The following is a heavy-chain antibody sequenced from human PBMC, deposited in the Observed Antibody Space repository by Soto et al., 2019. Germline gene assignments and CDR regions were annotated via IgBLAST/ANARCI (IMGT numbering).Heavy chain of an antibody. CDR3: ARHSVENYGLDV. J-gene: IGHJ6*02. Sequence: TLSLPCTVPGGSISSSSYYWGGIRQPPGKGLEWIGSIYYSGSTYYNPSLKIRLTISVDTSKNQFSLKLSSVTAADTAVYYCARHSVENYGLDVWGQGTTVTVSS. CDR2: IYYSGST. V-gene: IGHV4-39*01. CDR1: GGSISSSSYY.